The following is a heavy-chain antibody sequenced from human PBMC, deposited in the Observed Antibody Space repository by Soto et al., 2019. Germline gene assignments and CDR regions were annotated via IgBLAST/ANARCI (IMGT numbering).Heavy chain of an antibody. CDR3: ARHRRTTVAKFYFDN. CDR2: IFDSGNA. V-gene: IGHV4-59*08. D-gene: IGHD4-4*01. J-gene: IGHJ4*02. Sequence: SETLSLTCTVSGGSINSYCWSWIRQPPGKGLEWIAYIFDSGNANYNPSHKSRVTITVDTSKNQFSLKLTSVTAADTAVYYCARHRRTTVAKFYFDNWGQGALVTVSS. CDR1: GGSINSYC.